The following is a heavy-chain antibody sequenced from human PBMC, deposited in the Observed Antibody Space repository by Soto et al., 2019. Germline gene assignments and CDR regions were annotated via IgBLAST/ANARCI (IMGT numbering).Heavy chain of an antibody. CDR1: GYRFASYA. CDR3: ARERVTLVRGPQNWFDP. CDR2: ISAYNGNT. J-gene: IGHJ5*02. Sequence: QVHLVQSGGEVKKTGASVTVSCKASGYRFASYAIGWVRQAPGQGLEWVGWISAYNGNTRYAQKLQGRVNMTTDTSTSTAYMELRSLKSDDTAVYYCARERVTLVRGPQNWFDPWGQGTLVTVSS. V-gene: IGHV1-18*01. D-gene: IGHD3-10*01.